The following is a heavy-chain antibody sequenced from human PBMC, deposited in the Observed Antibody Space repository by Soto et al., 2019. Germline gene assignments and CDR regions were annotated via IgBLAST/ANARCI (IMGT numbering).Heavy chain of an antibody. CDR1: GFTFSSYA. J-gene: IGHJ5*02. CDR3: ARGSATVTELDP. V-gene: IGHV3-30-3*01. CDR2: ISYDGSNK. Sequence: GGSLRLSCAASGFTFSSYAMHWVRQAPGKGLEWVAVISYDGSNKYYADSVKGRFTISRDNSKNTLYLQMNSLRAEDTAVYYCARGSATVTELDPWGQGTLVTVSS. D-gene: IGHD4-17*01.